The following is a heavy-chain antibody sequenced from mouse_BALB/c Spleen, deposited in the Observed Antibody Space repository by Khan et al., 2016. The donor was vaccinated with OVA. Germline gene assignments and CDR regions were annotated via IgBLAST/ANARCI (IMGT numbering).Heavy chain of an antibody. J-gene: IGHJ4*01. CDR3: ARGGGRAMDY. CDR1: GYTFTNYG. Sequence: QIQLVQSGPELKKPGETVKISCKASGYTFTNYGVNWVKQTPGKGLKWMGWINTYTGEPTYAADFKGRFAFSLETSASPAFLQINTLKNEDTATYFGARGGGRAMDYWGQGTSVTVSS. CDR2: INTYTGEP. V-gene: IGHV9-3-1*01.